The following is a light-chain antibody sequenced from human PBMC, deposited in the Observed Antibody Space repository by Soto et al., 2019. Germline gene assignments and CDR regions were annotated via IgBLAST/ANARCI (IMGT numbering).Light chain of an antibody. CDR2: DAS. V-gene: IGKV1-5*01. Sequence: GDRVTITCRASQSISSWLAWYQQKPGKAPKLLIYDASSLESGVPSRFSGSGSGTDFTLTINSLQPEDFATYYCQQSSNTPYTFGQGTKVDIK. CDR3: QQSSNTPYT. J-gene: IGKJ2*01. CDR1: QSISSW.